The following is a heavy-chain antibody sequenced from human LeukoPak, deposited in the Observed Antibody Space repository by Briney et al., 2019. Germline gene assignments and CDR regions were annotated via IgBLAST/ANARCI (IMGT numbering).Heavy chain of an antibody. CDR2: IIPIFGTA. J-gene: IGHJ4*02. D-gene: IGHD5-24*01. Sequence: GASVKVSCKASGYIFTNYGISWVRQAPGQGLEWMGGIIPIFGTANYAQKFQGRVTITADESTSTAYMELSSLRSEDTAVYYCARARGLRGDGYNKKSGFDYWGQGTLVTVSS. V-gene: IGHV1-69*13. CDR3: ARARGLRGDGYNKKSGFDY. CDR1: GYIFTNYG.